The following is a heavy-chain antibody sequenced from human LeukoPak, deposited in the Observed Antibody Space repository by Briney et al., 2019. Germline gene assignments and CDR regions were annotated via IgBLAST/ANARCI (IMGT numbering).Heavy chain of an antibody. J-gene: IGHJ6*02. D-gene: IGHD4-17*01. Sequence: PGGSLRLSCAASGFTFSSYGMHWVRQAPGKGLEWVAVISYDGSNKYYADSVKGRFTISRDNSKNTLYLQMNSLRAEDTAVYYCARGDVYGDYDYYYGMDVWGQGTTVTVSS. CDR3: ARGDVYGDYDYYYGMDV. CDR2: ISYDGSNK. V-gene: IGHV3-30*03. CDR1: GFTFSSYG.